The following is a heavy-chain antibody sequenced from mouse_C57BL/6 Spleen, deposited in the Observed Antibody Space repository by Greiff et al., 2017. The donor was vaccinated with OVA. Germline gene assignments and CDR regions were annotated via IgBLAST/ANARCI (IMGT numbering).Heavy chain of an antibody. CDR1: GYTFTSYW. V-gene: IGHV1-55*01. CDR2: IYPGSGST. D-gene: IGHD1-1*01. CDR3: ARVTTVVATDYFDY. Sequence: QVQLQQPGAELVKPGASVKISCKASGYTFTSYWITWVKRRPGQGLEWIGAIYPGSGSTNYNEKFKSKATLTVDTSSSTAYMKLSSLTSEDSAVYYCARVTTVVATDYFDYWGQGTTLTVSS. J-gene: IGHJ2*01.